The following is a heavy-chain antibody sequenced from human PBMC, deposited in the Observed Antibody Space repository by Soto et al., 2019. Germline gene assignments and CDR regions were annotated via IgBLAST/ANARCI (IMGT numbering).Heavy chain of an antibody. J-gene: IGHJ4*02. V-gene: IGHV3-33*01. Sequence: GGSLRLSCAASGFTFSLYVMHWVRQAPGKGLEWVAVIWYDGSDKYYADSVKGRLTISRDNSKNTLYLQMNSLRAEDTAVYYCARDRFFGSASDYWGQGTLVTVSS. CDR2: IWYDGSDK. D-gene: IGHD3-10*01. CDR3: ARDRFFGSASDY. CDR1: GFTFSLYV.